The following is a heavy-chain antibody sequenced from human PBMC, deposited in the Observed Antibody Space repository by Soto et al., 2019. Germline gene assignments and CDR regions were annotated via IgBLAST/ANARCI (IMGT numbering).Heavy chain of an antibody. CDR2: IIPIFGSA. CDR3: ARTTERGTDFDY. Sequence: QVQMVPYGAEVQKPGSSVKVSCKASGGSFSSYAISWVRQAPGQGLEWMGGIIPIFGSANYAQKFKGRVTITADESKTTAYMDLGSLRSEDTAVDYCARTTERGTDFDYWGQVPLVTLS. V-gene: IGHV1-69*01. CDR1: GGSFSSYA. J-gene: IGHJ4*02. D-gene: IGHD1-1*01.